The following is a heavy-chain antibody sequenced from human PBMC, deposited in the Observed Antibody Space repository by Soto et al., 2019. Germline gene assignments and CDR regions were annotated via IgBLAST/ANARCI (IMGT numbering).Heavy chain of an antibody. CDR2: ISYDGSNK. Sequence: GGSLRLSCAASGFTFSSYGMHWVRQAPGKGLEWVAVISYDGSNKYYADSVKGRFTISRDNSKNTLYLQMNSLRAEDTAVYYCAKVAVAGPLFNWFDPWGQGTLVTVSS. V-gene: IGHV3-30*18. J-gene: IGHJ5*02. CDR3: AKVAVAGPLFNWFDP. CDR1: GFTFSSYG. D-gene: IGHD6-19*01.